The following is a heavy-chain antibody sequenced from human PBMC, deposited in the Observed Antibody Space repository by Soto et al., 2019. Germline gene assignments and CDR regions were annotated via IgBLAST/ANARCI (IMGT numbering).Heavy chain of an antibody. J-gene: IGHJ6*03. CDR1: SGSISSSNW. Sequence: SETLSLTCAVSSGSISSSNWWSWVRQPPGKGLEWIGEIYHSGSTNYNPSLKSRVTISVDKSKNQFSLKLSSVTAADTAVYYCARALEYSSSPDRYYYYMDVWGKGTTVTVSS. CDR2: IYHSGST. D-gene: IGHD6-6*01. V-gene: IGHV4-4*02. CDR3: ARALEYSSSPDRYYYYMDV.